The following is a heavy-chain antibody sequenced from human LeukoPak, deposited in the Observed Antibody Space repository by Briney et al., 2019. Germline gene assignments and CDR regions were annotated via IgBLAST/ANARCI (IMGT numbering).Heavy chain of an antibody. CDR3: ARDRRRPLTNYYYGMDV. Sequence: GGSLRLSCAASGFTFSSYSMNWVRQAPGKGLEWVSSISSSSNYIYYADSVKGRFTISRDNAKNSLYLQMNSLRAEDTAVYYCARDRRRPLTNYYYGMDVWGQGTTVTVSS. J-gene: IGHJ6*02. CDR1: GFTFSSYS. CDR2: ISSSSNYI. D-gene: IGHD2-2*01. V-gene: IGHV3-21*01.